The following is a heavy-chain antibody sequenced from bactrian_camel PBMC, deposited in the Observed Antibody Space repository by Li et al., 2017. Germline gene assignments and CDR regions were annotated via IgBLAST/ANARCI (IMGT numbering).Heavy chain of an antibody. CDR1: GFTFSTHW. Sequence: HVQLVESGGGLVQPGGSLRLSCAASGFTFSTHWMYWVRQAPGKDREGVAAISRGGGSRWYAEFVRGRFTISRDNAKNTVYLQLNSLKTEDMAMYYCAARKTYGGSQPYDYWSQGTQVTVS. CDR2: ISRGGGSR. D-gene: IGHD6*01. CDR3: AARKTYGGSQPYDY. J-gene: IGHJ4*01. V-gene: IGHV3S1*01.